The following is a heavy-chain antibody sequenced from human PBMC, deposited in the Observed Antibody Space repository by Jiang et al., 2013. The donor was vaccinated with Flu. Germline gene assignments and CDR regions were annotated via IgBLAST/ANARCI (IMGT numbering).Heavy chain of an antibody. CDR2: INHSGST. CDR1: GGSFSGYY. Sequence: LLKPSETLSLTCAVYGGSFSGYYWSWIRQPPGKGLEWIGEINHSGSTNYNPSLKSRVTISVDTSKNQFSLKLSSVTAADTAVYYCAATRFADIVVVPAGLYWGQGTLVTVSS. CDR3: AATRFADIVVVPAGLY. D-gene: IGHD2-2*01. J-gene: IGHJ4*02. V-gene: IGHV4-34*01.